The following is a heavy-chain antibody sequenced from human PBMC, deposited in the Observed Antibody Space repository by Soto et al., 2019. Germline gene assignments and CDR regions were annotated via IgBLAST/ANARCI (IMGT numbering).Heavy chain of an antibody. D-gene: IGHD3-3*01. J-gene: IGHJ6*02. V-gene: IGHV4-59*01. CDR1: GGSISSSY. Sequence: WETLSLTCTVSGGSISSSYWSWIRQPPGKGLEWIGYIYYSGSTNYNPSLKSRVTISVDTSKNQFSLKLSSVTAADTAVYYCARGDFRDYYYYGMDVWGQGTTVTVSS. CDR2: IYYSGST. CDR3: ARGDFRDYYYYGMDV.